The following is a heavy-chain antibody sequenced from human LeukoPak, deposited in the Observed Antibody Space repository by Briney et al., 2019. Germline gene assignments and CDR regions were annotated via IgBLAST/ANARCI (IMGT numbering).Heavy chain of an antibody. V-gene: IGHV3-30*03. CDR1: GFTFSSYD. J-gene: IGHJ4*02. Sequence: PGGSLRLSCAASGFTFSSYDMHWVRQAPGKGLEWVAVISYDGSNKYYGDSVKGRFTISRDNSKNTLYLQMNSLRVEDTAVYYCATQAEGFNYAPLDYWGQGTLVTVSS. CDR2: ISYDGSNK. D-gene: IGHD2-2*01. CDR3: ATQAEGFNYAPLDY.